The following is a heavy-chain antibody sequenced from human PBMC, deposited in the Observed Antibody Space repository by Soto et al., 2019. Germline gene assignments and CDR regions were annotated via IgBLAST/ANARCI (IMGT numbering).Heavy chain of an antibody. CDR3: ARAETHYDILTGPFDY. D-gene: IGHD3-9*01. Sequence: ASVKGSCKASGYTFTSYYMHWVRQAPGKGLEWMGIINPSGGSTSYAQKFQGRVTMTRDTSTSTVYMELSSLRSEDTAVYYCARAETHYDILTGPFDYWGQGTLVTVSS. V-gene: IGHV1-46*01. CDR2: INPSGGST. CDR1: GYTFTSYY. J-gene: IGHJ4*02.